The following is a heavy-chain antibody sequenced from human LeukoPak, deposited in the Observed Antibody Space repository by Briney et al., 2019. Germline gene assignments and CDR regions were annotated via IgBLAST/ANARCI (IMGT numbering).Heavy chain of an antibody. CDR3: AKHGCTGTRCYINY. Sequence: GGSLRLSCAASGFPFSEYAMSWVRQAPGKGLEWASIMSGGGETTYYADSVRGRFTISRDNSKNTLYLQMNSLRAEDTAVYYCAKHGCTGTRCYINYWGQGTLVTVSS. CDR2: MSGGGETT. CDR1: GFPFSEYA. J-gene: IGHJ4*02. V-gene: IGHV3-23*01. D-gene: IGHD2-2*02.